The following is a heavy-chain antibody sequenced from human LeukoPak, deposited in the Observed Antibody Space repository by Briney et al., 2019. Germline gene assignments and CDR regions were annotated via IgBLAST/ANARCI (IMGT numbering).Heavy chain of an antibody. CDR2: IYHSGST. Sequence: SETLSLTCTVSGYSISSGYYWGWIRQPPGKGLEWIGNIYHSGSTYYNPSLKSRATISVDTSKNQFSLKLSSVTAADTAVYYCARHRAGRPDYWGQGTLVTVSS. J-gene: IGHJ4*02. CDR1: GYSISSGYY. V-gene: IGHV4-38-2*02. CDR3: ARHRAGRPDY.